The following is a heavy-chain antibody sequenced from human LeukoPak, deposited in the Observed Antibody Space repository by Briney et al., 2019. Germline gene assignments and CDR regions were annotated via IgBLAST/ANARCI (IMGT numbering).Heavy chain of an antibody. D-gene: IGHD3-3*01. V-gene: IGHV4-59*08. Sequence: PSETLSLTCTVSGGSISSYYWSWIRQPPGKGLEWIGYIYYSGSTNYNPSLKSRVTISVDTSKNQLSLKLSSVTAADTAVYYCARHPVLEWLFPHFDYWGQGTLVTVSS. CDR2: IYYSGST. CDR1: GGSISSYY. J-gene: IGHJ4*02. CDR3: ARHPVLEWLFPHFDY.